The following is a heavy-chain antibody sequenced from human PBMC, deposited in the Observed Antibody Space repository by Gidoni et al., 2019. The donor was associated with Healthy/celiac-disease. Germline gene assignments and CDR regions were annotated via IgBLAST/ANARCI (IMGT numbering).Heavy chain of an antibody. CDR3: ARERDGRFDY. J-gene: IGHJ4*02. Sequence: QVQLVESGGGVVQPGRSLRLSCAASGFTFSSYGMHWVSQAPGKGLEWVAVIWYDGSNKYYADSVKGRFTISRDNSKNTLYLQRNSLRAEDTAVYYCARERDGRFDYWGQGTLVTVSS. CDR2: IWYDGSNK. CDR1: GFTFSSYG. V-gene: IGHV3-33*01.